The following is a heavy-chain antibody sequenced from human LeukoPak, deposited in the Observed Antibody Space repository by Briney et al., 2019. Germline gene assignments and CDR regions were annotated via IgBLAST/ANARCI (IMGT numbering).Heavy chain of an antibody. D-gene: IGHD4-17*01. CDR2: ISWNSRYI. Sequence: GGSLSFSCAASGFTFSTYTMNWLRQAPGKGLEWVSSISWNSRYIFYAESVQERFTISRDNARNSLYLQMNSLTADDTAIYYCALDSLSYGDYRSPNWFDPWGQGTLVTVSS. V-gene: IGHV3-21*06. CDR1: GFTFSTYT. CDR3: ALDSLSYGDYRSPNWFDP. J-gene: IGHJ5*02.